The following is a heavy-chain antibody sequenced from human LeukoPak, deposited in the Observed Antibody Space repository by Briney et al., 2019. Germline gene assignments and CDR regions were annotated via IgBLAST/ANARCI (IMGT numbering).Heavy chain of an antibody. CDR3: ARLTRGYCDITACPNWFGP. CDR2: IKPDGSEI. CDR1: GFTFSSFW. V-gene: IGHV3-7*05. D-gene: IGHD2-15*01. J-gene: IGHJ5*02. Sequence: GGSLRLSCAASGFTFSSFWMIWVRQVPGKGLEWVATIKPDGSEIYYLDSVKGRFTISRDNSKNTLYLQMNSLRGEDTALYYCARLTRGYCDITACPNWFGPWGRGTLVTVSS.